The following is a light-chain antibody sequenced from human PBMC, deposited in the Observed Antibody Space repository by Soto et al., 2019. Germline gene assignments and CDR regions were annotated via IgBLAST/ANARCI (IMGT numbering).Light chain of an antibody. CDR1: SSDVGGYNY. Sequence: QSVLTQPASVSGSPGQSITVSCTGTSSDVGGYNYVSWYQQHPGKAPKLVIYDVSVRPSGVSDRFSGSKSGNTASLTISGLQAEDEADYYCCSYAGSSTPYVFGTGTKVTVL. CDR3: CSYAGSSTPYV. CDR2: DVS. J-gene: IGLJ1*01. V-gene: IGLV2-14*03.